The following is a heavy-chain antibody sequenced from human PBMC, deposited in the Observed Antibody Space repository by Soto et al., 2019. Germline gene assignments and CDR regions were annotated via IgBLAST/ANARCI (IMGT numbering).Heavy chain of an antibody. Sequence: EVQLVESGGGLVQPGGSLRLSCATSGFTFSSYEMNWVRQAPGKGLEWVSYISSSGSTIYYADSVKGRFTISRDNDKNSLYLQMDSLRVEDTAVYYCARDQEAGSFFPYYYGMDVWGQGTTVTVSS. J-gene: IGHJ6*02. CDR1: GFTFSSYE. V-gene: IGHV3-48*03. CDR2: ISSSGSTI. CDR3: ARDQEAGSFFPYYYGMDV. D-gene: IGHD6-13*01.